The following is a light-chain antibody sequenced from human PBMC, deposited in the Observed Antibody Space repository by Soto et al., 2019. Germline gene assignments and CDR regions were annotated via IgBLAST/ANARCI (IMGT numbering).Light chain of an antibody. J-gene: IGKJ5*01. CDR3: QQYNSSLIT. CDR2: DAS. Sequence: IQMTQSPSSLSASVGDRVTITCRASQSIRSWLAWYQQKPGKAPKLLIYDASSLESGVPSRFSGSGSGTEFTLTISSLQPDDFATYYCQQYNSSLITFGQGTRLEIK. CDR1: QSIRSW. V-gene: IGKV1-5*01.